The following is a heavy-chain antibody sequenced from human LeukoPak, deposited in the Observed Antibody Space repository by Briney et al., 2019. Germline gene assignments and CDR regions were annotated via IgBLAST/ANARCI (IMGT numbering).Heavy chain of an antibody. D-gene: IGHD2-2*01. CDR3: AKGPLRGTAAAIDY. CDR2: VSYDGRNI. Sequence: GGSLRLSCAASGFTFNNYGMHWVRQAPGKGLEWVAVVSYDGRNIHYPDSVKGRFTISRDISTDTLWLQMDSLRTEDMAVYYCAKGPLRGTAAAIDYWGQGTLVTVSS. CDR1: GFTFNNYG. J-gene: IGHJ4*02. V-gene: IGHV3-30*18.